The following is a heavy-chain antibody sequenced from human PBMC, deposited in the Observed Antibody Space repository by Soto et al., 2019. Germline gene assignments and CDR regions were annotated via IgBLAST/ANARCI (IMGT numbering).Heavy chain of an antibody. Sequence: PGGSLRLSCAASGFTFSSYAMHWVRQAPGKGLEWVAVISYDGSNKYYADSVKGRFTISRDNSKNTLYLQMNSLRAEDTAVYYCAREGGVRSSSWYRSPSLGIPGYWGQGTLVTVSS. CDR3: AREGGVRSSSWYRSPSLGIPGY. D-gene: IGHD6-13*01. CDR2: ISYDGSNK. V-gene: IGHV3-30-3*01. J-gene: IGHJ4*02. CDR1: GFTFSSYA.